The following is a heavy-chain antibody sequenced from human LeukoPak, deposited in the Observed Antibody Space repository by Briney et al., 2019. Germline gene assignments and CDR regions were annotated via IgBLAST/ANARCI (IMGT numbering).Heavy chain of an antibody. J-gene: IGHJ4*02. CDR2: FSDSSGST. CDR3: AKARDRSGPYGDY. Sequence: GGSLRLSCAASGFTFSNYAMRWVRQAPGKGLEWVSAFSDSSGSTHYADSVKGRFTISRDNSKNTLYLQMNSLRAEDTAVYYCAKARDRSGPYGDYWGQGTLVTVSS. CDR1: GFTFSNYA. D-gene: IGHD3-22*01. V-gene: IGHV3-23*01.